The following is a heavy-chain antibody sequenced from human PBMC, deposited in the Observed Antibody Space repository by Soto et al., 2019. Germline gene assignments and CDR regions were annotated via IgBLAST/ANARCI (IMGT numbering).Heavy chain of an antibody. CDR3: ARRRGFPYYYGMDF. V-gene: IGHV4-4*09. J-gene: IGHJ6*02. D-gene: IGHD5-12*01. CDR1: GGSISSYY. CDR2: MYNTGST. Sequence: SETLSLTCTVSGGSISSYYWSWIRQPPGKGLEWIGYMYNTGSTIYNPSLKRRVTISVDTSKNQFSLKLNSVTAADTAVYYCARRRGFPYYYGMDFWGQGTTVTVSS.